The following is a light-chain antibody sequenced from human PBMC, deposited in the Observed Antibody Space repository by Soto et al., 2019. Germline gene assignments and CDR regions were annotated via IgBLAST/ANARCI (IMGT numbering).Light chain of an antibody. V-gene: IGKV1-39*01. CDR3: QQGFTTPWT. CDR2: DTF. Sequence: DIQMTQSPSSLSASLGDRVTITCRPSESIRNELNWFQQRPGKAPRLLIYDTFTLQSGVPSRFSGSVSGTDFSLTISSLQAGDSAIYYCQQGFTTPWTFGQGTKVEI. CDR1: ESIRNE. J-gene: IGKJ1*01.